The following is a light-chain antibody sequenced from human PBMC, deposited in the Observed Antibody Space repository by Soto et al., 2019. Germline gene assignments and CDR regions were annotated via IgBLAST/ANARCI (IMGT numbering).Light chain of an antibody. CDR1: NIGSKS. Sequence: SYELTQPPSVSVAPGKTARITCGGNNIGSKSVHWYQQKPGQAPVLGIYYDSDRPSGIPERFSGSNSGNTATLTISRVEAGDEADYYCQVWDSSSDPRGVFGTGTKVTVL. V-gene: IGLV3-21*04. CDR3: QVWDSSSDPRGV. J-gene: IGLJ1*01. CDR2: YDS.